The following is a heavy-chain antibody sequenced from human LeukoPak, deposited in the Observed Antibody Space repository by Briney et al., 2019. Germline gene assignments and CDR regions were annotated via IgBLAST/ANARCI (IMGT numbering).Heavy chain of an antibody. J-gene: IGHJ4*02. Sequence: ASVKVSCKASGFPFNNYDINWVRQATGQGLEWMGWMNPNSGNTGYAQKFQGRVTMTRNTSISTAYMELSSLRSEDTAVYYCARCLELGYCSGGSCYSGYWGQGTLVTVSS. CDR1: GFPFNNYD. V-gene: IGHV1-8*01. CDR3: ARCLELGYCSGGSCYSGY. D-gene: IGHD2-15*01. CDR2: MNPNSGNT.